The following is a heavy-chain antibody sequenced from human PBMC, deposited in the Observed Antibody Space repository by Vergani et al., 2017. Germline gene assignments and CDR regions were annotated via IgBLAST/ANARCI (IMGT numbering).Heavy chain of an antibody. D-gene: IGHD3/OR15-3a*01. CDR1: GFTFSSYA. CDR3: AKDLIFGYLGRVGLYGPFDY. V-gene: IGHV3-23*01. Sequence: EVQLLESGGGLVQPGGSLRLSCAASGFTFSSYAMSWVRQAPGKGLVWVSAISGSVSSTYYADSVKGRFTISRDNSKNTLYLQMNSLRAEDTAVYYCAKDLIFGYLGRVGLYGPFDYWGQGTLVTVSS. CDR2: ISGSVSST. J-gene: IGHJ4*02.